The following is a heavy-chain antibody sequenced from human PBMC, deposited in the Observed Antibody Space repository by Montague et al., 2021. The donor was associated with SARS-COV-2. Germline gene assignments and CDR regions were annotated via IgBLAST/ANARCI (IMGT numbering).Heavy chain of an antibody. CDR3: ARDPSRQLLLYPVGDYYYGMDV. V-gene: IGHV4-39*07. D-gene: IGHD2-2*02. J-gene: IGHJ6*02. Sequence: SETLSLTCTVSGGSISSSSYYWGWIRQPPGKGLEWIGSIYYSGSTYYNPSHKSRVTISVDTSKNQFSLKLNSVTAADTVVYYCARDPSRQLLLYPVGDYYYGMDVWGQGTTVTVSS. CDR1: GGSISSSSYY. CDR2: IYYSGST.